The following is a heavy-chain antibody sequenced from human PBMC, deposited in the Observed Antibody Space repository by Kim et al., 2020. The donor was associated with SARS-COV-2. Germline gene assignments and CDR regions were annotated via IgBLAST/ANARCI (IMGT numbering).Heavy chain of an antibody. D-gene: IGHD3-3*01. CDR2: ISYDGSNK. CDR3: ARDFMHYDFWSGLGGGNWFVP. V-gene: IGHV3-30-3*01. CDR1: GFTFSSYA. Sequence: GGSLRLSCAASGFTFSSYAMHWVRQAPGKGLEWVAVISYDGSNKYYADSVKGRFTISRDNSKNTLYLQMNSLRAEDTAVYYCARDFMHYDFWSGLGGGNWFVPWGQGTLVTVSS. J-gene: IGHJ5*02.